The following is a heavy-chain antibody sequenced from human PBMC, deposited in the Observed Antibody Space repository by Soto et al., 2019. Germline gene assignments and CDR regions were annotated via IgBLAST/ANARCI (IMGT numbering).Heavy chain of an antibody. CDR3: AREGVTTVTDPEYYGMDV. CDR2: ISAYNGNT. D-gene: IGHD4-17*01. V-gene: IGHV1-18*01. CDR1: GYTFTSYG. Sequence: QVQLVQSGAEVKKPGASVKVSCKASGYTFTSYGISWVRQAPGQGLEWMGWISAYNGNTNYAQKLQGRVTMTTDKSTSKDYMELRSLRSDDTAVYYCAREGVTTVTDPEYYGMDVWGQGTTVTVSS. J-gene: IGHJ6*02.